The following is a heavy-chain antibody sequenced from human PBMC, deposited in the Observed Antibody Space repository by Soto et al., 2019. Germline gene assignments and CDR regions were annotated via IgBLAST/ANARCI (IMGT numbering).Heavy chain of an antibody. CDR3: AKEKSYPTYPYFDY. J-gene: IGHJ4*02. V-gene: IGHV3-23*01. D-gene: IGHD2-2*02. CDR1: GFTFSSYG. CDR2: ISRSGRST. Sequence: GGSLRLSGVAGGFTFSSYGMSWIRQAPRKGLECVSVISRSGRSTYYADSVNGRFTISTDNSKITLYLQINRLRAHSTALYYCAKEKSYPTYPYFDYLAPGTLATVS.